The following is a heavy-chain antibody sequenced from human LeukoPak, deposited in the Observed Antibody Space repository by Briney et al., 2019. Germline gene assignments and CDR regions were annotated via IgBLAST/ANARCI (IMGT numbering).Heavy chain of an antibody. J-gene: IGHJ4*02. D-gene: IGHD3-22*01. CDR2: INHDGTNT. CDR3: ARTPVYYDSSGYRG. CDR1: GLTFSSSG. V-gene: IGHV3-33*01. Sequence: GGSLRLSCTASGLTFSSSGMHWVRQAPGKGLDWVSLINHDGTNTFYADSVKGRFTISRDNSQNTLYLQMNSLRGEDTAVYYCARTPVYYDSSGYRGWGQGTLVTVSS.